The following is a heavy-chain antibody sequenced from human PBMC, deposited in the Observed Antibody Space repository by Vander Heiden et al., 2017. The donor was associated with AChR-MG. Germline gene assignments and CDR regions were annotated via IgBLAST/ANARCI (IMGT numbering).Heavy chain of an antibody. D-gene: IGHD4-17*01. Sequence: QVQLVESGGGVVQPGGSLRLSCAASGFTFSSYGMHWVRQAPGKGLEWVAIIRYDGSNKYYADSVKGRFTISGDNSKNALYLQMNSLRAEDTAVYYCAKVALDYGDYTNWFDPWGQGTLVTVSS. J-gene: IGHJ5*02. CDR1: GFTFSSYG. CDR3: AKVALDYGDYTNWFDP. V-gene: IGHV3-30*02. CDR2: IRYDGSNK.